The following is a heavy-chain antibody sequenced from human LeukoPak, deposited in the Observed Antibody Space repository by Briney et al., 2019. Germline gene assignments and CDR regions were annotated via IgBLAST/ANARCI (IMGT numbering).Heavy chain of an antibody. Sequence: SETLSLTCAVDGGSLSGYYWTWVRQPPGKGPEWIGEIHHSGVTSYNPSLKRRVSILRDSSKNQFSLNLTFVTAADTAVYYCARGGGTRRCWFDLWGQGTLVPVSS. V-gene: IGHV4-34*01. CDR1: GGSLSGYY. D-gene: IGHD2-2*01. CDR3: ARGGGTRRCWFDL. CDR2: IHHSGVT. J-gene: IGHJ5*02.